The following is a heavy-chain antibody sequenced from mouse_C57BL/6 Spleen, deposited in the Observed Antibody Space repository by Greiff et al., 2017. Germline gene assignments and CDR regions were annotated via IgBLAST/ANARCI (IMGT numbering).Heavy chain of an antibody. Sequence: QVQLQQSGAELVKPGASVKLSCKASGYTFTSYWMQWVKQRPGQGLEWIGEIDPSVSYTNYNQKFKGKATLTGDTSSSTAYMQISSLTSEDSAVYYCARGSGNYGDWFAYWGQGTLVTVSA. CDR3: ARGSGNYGDWFAY. V-gene: IGHV1-50*01. D-gene: IGHD2-1*01. CDR2: IDPSVSYT. CDR1: GYTFTSYW. J-gene: IGHJ3*01.